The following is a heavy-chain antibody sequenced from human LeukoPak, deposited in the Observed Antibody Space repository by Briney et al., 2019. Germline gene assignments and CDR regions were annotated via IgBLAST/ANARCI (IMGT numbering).Heavy chain of an antibody. CDR1: GFTFSSYS. V-gene: IGHV3-21*01. CDR2: ISSSSSYI. CDR3: TRDRGAMNDFDY. Sequence: GGSLRLSCAASGFTFSSYSMNWVRQAPGKGLEWVSSISSSSSYIYYADSVKGRFTISRDNSKKTLYLQMDSLRPDDTGVYYCTRDRGAMNDFDYWGQGTLVTVSS. J-gene: IGHJ4*02. D-gene: IGHD2-2*01.